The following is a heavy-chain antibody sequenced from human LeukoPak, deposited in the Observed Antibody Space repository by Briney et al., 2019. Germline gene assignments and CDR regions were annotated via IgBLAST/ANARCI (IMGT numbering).Heavy chain of an antibody. Sequence: GGSLRLSCAASGLTFSSYWMSWVRQAPGKGLEWVANIKQDGSEKYYVASVKGRFTISRDNAKNSLYLQMNSLRAEDTAVYYCARDRDYGSARDIWGQGTMVTVSS. CDR3: ARDRDYGSARDI. D-gene: IGHD3-10*01. V-gene: IGHV3-7*01. CDR1: GLTFSSYW. J-gene: IGHJ3*02. CDR2: IKQDGSEK.